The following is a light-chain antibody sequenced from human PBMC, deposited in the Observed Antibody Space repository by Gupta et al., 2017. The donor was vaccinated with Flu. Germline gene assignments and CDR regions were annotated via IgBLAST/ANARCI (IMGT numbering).Light chain of an antibody. J-gene: IGKJ1*01. CDR1: QSVSRY. CDR3: QQRSSWPQT. V-gene: IGKV3-11*01. Sequence: VLPQSPATLSLSPGQRATLSCSASQSVSRYLAWYQQKPGQAPRLLLSDTSNRATGIPARFSGSGSGTDFTLTISSLEPEDFAVYYCQQRSSWPQTFGQGTKVEV. CDR2: DTS.